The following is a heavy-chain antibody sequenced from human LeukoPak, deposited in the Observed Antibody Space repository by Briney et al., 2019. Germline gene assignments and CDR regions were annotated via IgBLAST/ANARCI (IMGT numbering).Heavy chain of an antibody. CDR2: IYYSGST. J-gene: IGHJ4*02. CDR1: GGSVSSGSYY. V-gene: IGHV4-39*07. Sequence: SETLSHTCTVSGGSVSSGSYYWGWIRQPPGKGLEWIGNIYYSGSTHYNPSLKSRVTISVETSKNQFSLKLSSVTAADTAVYYCARDGRFPPEVLPRYFDYWGQGTLVTVSS. D-gene: IGHD1-26*01. CDR3: ARDGRFPPEVLPRYFDY.